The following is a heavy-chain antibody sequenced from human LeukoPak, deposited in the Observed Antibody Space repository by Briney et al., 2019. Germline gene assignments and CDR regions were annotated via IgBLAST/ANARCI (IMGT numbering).Heavy chain of an antibody. CDR2: IQNDGSNE. CDR1: RFTFRSYG. CDR3: AKDRCSNGIGCYYYYMDV. J-gene: IGHJ6*03. Sequence: PGGSLRLSCAASRFTFRSYGMHWVRQAPGKGLEWVAYIQNDGSNEQYADSVKGRFSISRDSSKNILYLQMNSLRAEDTAVYYCAKDRCSNGIGCYYYYMDVWGKGTTVTISS. D-gene: IGHD2-8*01. V-gene: IGHV3-30*02.